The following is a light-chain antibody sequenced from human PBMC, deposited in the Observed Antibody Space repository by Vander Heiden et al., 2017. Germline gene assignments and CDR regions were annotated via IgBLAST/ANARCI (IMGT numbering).Light chain of an antibody. Sequence: QFPLSPSPLSASVRDRVTITCRASQDISSYLVWYQQKPGKAPKLLISAASTLESGVPSRFSGSGSGTEFTLTISSLQPEDFATYYCHQMNSYPRTFGGGTRVEIK. V-gene: IGKV1-9*01. CDR1: QDISSY. CDR2: AAS. CDR3: HQMNSYPRT. J-gene: IGKJ4*01.